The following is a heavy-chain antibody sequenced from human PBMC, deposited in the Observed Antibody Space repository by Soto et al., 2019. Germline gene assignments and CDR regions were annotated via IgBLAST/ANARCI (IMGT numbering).Heavy chain of an antibody. CDR2: IYYSGST. CDR1: GGSISSYY. Sequence: QVQLQESGPGLVKPSETLSLTCTVSGGSISSYYWSWILQPPGKGLEWIGYIYYSGSTNYNPSLKSRVTMSVDTSKNQFSLKMSSVTAADRAVYYCARDLRVRRHRPVDKNHYYYSGMDVWGQGTTVTVSS. J-gene: IGHJ6*02. V-gene: IGHV4-59*01. D-gene: IGHD2-21*01. CDR3: ARDLRVRRHRPVDKNHYYYSGMDV.